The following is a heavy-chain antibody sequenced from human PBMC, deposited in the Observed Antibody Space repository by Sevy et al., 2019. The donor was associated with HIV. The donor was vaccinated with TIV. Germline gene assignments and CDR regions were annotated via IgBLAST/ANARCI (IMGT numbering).Heavy chain of an antibody. D-gene: IGHD6-19*01. CDR3: ARAPRISSGWYDIGHRFYLDY. CDR1: GGSFTGFY. J-gene: IGHJ4*02. CDR2: TDHSGDT. Sequence: SETLSLTCAVYGGSFTGFYWSWIRQTPGKGLEWIGETDHSGDTNYSPSLQSRVNISVDTSKNQFSLRMTSVTAAETGVNYCARAPRISSGWYDIGHRFYLDYWGQGTQVTISS. V-gene: IGHV4-34*01.